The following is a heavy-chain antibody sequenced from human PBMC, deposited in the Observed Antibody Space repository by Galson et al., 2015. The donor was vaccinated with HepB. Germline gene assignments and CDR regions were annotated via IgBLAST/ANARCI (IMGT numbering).Heavy chain of an antibody. J-gene: IGHJ4*02. CDR3: ARGSGYSGYEQFDY. D-gene: IGHD5-12*01. Sequence: TLSLTCAVSGGSISSGGYSWSWIRQPPGKGLEWIGYIYHSGSTYYNPSLKSRVTISVDRSKNQFSLKLSSVTAADTAVYYCARGSGYSGYEQFDYWGQGTLVTVSS. CDR2: IYHSGST. V-gene: IGHV4-30-2*01. CDR1: GGSISSGGYS.